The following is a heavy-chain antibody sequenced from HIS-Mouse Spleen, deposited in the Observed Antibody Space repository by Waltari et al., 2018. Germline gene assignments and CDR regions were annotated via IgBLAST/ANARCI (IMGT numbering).Heavy chain of an antibody. Sequence: QVQLVESGGGVVQPGRSLSLPCAAYGFPFSSYGRHWVRQAPGKGMEWVAVISYDGSNKYYADSVKGRFTISRDNSKNTLYLQMNSLRAEDTAVYYCAKDRGSQFDYWGQGTLVTVSS. CDR2: ISYDGSNK. V-gene: IGHV3-30*18. D-gene: IGHD1-26*01. J-gene: IGHJ4*02. CDR3: AKDRGSQFDY. CDR1: GFPFSSYG.